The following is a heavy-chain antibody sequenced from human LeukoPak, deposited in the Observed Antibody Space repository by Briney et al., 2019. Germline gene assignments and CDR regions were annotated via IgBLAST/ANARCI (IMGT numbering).Heavy chain of an antibody. CDR3: PRDRSYSSDS. D-gene: IGHD2-21*01. CDR2: IDSGGSNT. Sequence: PGGSLRLSCTASGFTFSSYWMHWVRQAPGKGLVWVSRIDSGGSNTNYADSVKGRVTISRDNAKNTLYLEMNNLRDEDTAVYYCPRDRSYSSDSWGQGTLVTVSS. V-gene: IGHV3-74*01. CDR1: GFTFSSYW. J-gene: IGHJ4*02.